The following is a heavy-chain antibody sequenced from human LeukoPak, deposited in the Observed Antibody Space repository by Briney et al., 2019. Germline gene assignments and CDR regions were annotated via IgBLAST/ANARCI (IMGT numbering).Heavy chain of an antibody. V-gene: IGHV1-46*01. CDR3: ARGQQLGDYYYYMDV. CDR2: INPSGGFT. J-gene: IGHJ6*03. Sequence: GASVKVSCKASGYTFICYYIHWVRQAPGQGLEWMGIINPSGGFTNYAQKFQARVTMTRDTSTSTVYMELSSLRSEDTAVYYCARGQQLGDYYYYMDVWGKGTTVTVSS. CDR1: GYTFICYY. D-gene: IGHD6-13*01.